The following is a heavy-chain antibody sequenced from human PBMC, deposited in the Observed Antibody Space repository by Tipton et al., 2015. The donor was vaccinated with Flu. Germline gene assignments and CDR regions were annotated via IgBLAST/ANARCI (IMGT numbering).Heavy chain of an antibody. V-gene: IGHV4-34*01. CDR1: GGSFSGSY. D-gene: IGHD7-27*01. CDR3: ASDVRLGIEAYNI. J-gene: IGHJ3*02. Sequence: TLSLTCAVYGGSFSGSYWSWTRQPPGKGLEWIGEINHSGNTNYNPSLKSRVTISVDTSKNQFSLKLISVTAADTAVYYCASDVRLGIEAYNIWGQGTMVTVSS. CDR2: INHSGNT.